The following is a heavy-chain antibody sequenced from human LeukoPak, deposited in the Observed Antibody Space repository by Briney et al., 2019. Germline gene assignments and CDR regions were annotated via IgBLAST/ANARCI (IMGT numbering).Heavy chain of an antibody. J-gene: IGHJ6*03. CDR3: ARGLGEVVVPAVKVEAPTYYYYYYYMDV. CDR2: ISSNGGST. CDR1: GFTFSSYA. D-gene: IGHD2-2*01. V-gene: IGHV3-64*01. Sequence: GGSLRLSCAASGFTFSSYAMHWVRQAPGKGLEYVSAISSNGGSTYYANSVKGRFTISRDNSKNTLYLQMGSLRAEDMAVYYCARGLGEVVVPAVKVEAPTYYYYYYYMDVWGKGTTVTISS.